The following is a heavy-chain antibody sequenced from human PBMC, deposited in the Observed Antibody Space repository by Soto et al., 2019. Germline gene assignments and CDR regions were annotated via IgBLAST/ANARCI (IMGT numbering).Heavy chain of an antibody. Sequence: GFLRNPCGTSVVYFKSVDLDWGRPAPRKGLEWVSSISSSSSYIYYADSVKGRFTISRDNAKNSLYLQMNSLRAEDTAVYYCAREQSSSPKHYYGMDVWGQGTTVTVSS. CDR3: AREQSSSPKHYYGMDV. D-gene: IGHD6-6*01. J-gene: IGHJ6*02. CDR2: ISSSSSYI. CDR1: VVYFKSVD. V-gene: IGHV3-21*01.